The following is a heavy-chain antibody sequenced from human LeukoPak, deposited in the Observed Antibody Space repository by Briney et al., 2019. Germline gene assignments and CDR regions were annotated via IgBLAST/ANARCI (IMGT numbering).Heavy chain of an antibody. CDR3: ARVPRFGELSYSFDY. D-gene: IGHD3-10*01. V-gene: IGHV4-30-4*08. J-gene: IGHJ4*02. Sequence: SETLSLTCTVSGGSISSGGYYWSWIRQPPGKGLEWIGYIYYSGSTYYNPSLKSRVTISVDTSKNQFSLKLSSVTAADTAVYYCARVPRFGELSYSFDYWGQGTLVTVSS. CDR1: GGSISSGGYY. CDR2: IYYSGST.